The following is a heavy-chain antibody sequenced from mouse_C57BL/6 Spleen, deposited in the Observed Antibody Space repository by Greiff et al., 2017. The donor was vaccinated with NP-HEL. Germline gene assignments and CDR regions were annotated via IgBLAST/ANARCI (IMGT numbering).Heavy chain of an antibody. V-gene: IGHV14-4*01. D-gene: IGHD1-1*01. Sequence: EVKVEESGAELVRPGASVKLSCTASGFNIKDDYMHWVKQRPEQGLEWIGWIDPENGDTEYASKFQGKATITADTSSNTAYLQLSSLTSEDTAVYYCTTASYGSSYYFDYWGQGTTLTVSS. J-gene: IGHJ2*01. CDR3: TTASYGSSYYFDY. CDR1: GFNIKDDY. CDR2: IDPENGDT.